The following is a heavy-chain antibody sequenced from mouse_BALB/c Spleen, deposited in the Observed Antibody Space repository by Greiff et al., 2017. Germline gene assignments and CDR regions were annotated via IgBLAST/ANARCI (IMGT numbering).Heavy chain of an antibody. CDR3: ARGEVPWDY. CDR1: GFTFTDYY. Sequence: EVQLQESGGGLVQPGGSLRLSCATSGFTFTDYYMSWVRQPPGKALEWLGFIRNKANGYTTEYSASVKGRFTISRDNSQSILYLQMNTLRAEDSATYYCARGEVPWDYWGQGTSVTVSS. D-gene: IGHD2-14*01. J-gene: IGHJ4*01. V-gene: IGHV7-3*02. CDR2: IRNKANGYTT.